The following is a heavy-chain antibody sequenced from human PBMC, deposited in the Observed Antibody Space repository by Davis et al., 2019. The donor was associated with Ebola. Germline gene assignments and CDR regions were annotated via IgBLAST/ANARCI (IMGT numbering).Heavy chain of an antibody. V-gene: IGHV3-23*01. CDR3: ARLPVPGRPFYYYGMDV. CDR2: ISGGSGGRK. Sequence: PGRSLRPSCTASGSTCSNYAWSWSRQAPGKGLAWVSSISGGSGGRKDYAVSVRGRFSISRDNSKDTVPLQMSSLRAEDSAVYYCARLPVPGRPFYYYGMDVWGQGTLVTVSS. J-gene: IGHJ6*02. CDR1: GSTCSNYA. D-gene: IGHD6-6*01.